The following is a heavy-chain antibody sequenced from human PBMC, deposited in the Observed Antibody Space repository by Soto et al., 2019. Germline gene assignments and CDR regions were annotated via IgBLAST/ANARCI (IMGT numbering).Heavy chain of an antibody. CDR1: GFSLSTSGVG. J-gene: IGHJ4*02. Sequence: QITLKESGPPLVKPTQTLTLTCTFSGFSLSTSGVGVGWIRQPPGEALEWLALIYWDDDKRYSPSLKSRLTITKDPSKHPVVLTMTHMDPVDTATYYCAHLSLRYFDWLSRYFDYWGQGTLVTVSS. V-gene: IGHV2-5*02. CDR2: IYWDDDK. CDR3: AHLSLRYFDWLSRYFDY. D-gene: IGHD3-9*01.